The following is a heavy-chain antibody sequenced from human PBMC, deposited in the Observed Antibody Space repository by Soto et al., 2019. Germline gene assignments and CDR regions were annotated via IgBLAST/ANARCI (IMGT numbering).Heavy chain of an antibody. Sequence: SVKVSCKASGGTFSSYAISWVRQAPGQGLEWMGGIIPIFGTANYAQKFQGRVTITADESTSTAYMELSSLRSEDTAVYYCASPVDTAMVTHYDFDYWGQGTLVTVS. J-gene: IGHJ4*02. CDR2: IIPIFGTA. CDR3: ASPVDTAMVTHYDFDY. CDR1: GGTFSSYA. D-gene: IGHD5-18*01. V-gene: IGHV1-69*13.